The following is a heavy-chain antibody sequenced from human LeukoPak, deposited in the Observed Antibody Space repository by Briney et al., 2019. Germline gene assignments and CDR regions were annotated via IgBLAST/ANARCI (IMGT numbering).Heavy chain of an antibody. J-gene: IGHJ4*01. V-gene: IGHV3-74*01. CDR3: IREVQVRASASLGL. D-gene: IGHD3-16*01. Sequence: GGSLRLSCAASGFSISGYWMHWVRQAGGGGRVWVSRMKSGGTTINYADSVKGRFTISRDNVENTLHLQMNSLRVEDTAVYYCIREVQVRASASLGLWGQGTLVTVSS. CDR1: GFSISGYW. CDR2: MKSGGTTI.